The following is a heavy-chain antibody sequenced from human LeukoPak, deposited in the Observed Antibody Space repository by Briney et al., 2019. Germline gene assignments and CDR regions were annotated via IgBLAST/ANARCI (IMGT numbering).Heavy chain of an antibody. CDR1: GYTFTGYY. Sequence: GASVKVSCKASGYTFTGYYMHWVRQAPGQGLEWMGRINPNSGGTNNAQKFPGGVTMTRDTSTSTAYMELSRLRSDDTAVYYCARDLSGYSSSWYTTTVGYWGQGTLVTVSS. CDR2: INPNSGGT. D-gene: IGHD6-13*01. CDR3: ARDLSGYSSSWYTTTVGY. V-gene: IGHV1-2*06. J-gene: IGHJ4*02.